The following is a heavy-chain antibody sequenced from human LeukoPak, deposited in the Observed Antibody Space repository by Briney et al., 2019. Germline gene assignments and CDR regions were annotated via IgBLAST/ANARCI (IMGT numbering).Heavy chain of an antibody. Sequence: SETLSLPCTLSGGSISSYYGSWLRQPPGKGLEWIGYIYYSGSTNYNPYLNSRVTISVDTSKNQFSLKLSSVTAADTAVYYCARVGERLPPGLVDYWGQGTLVTVSS. V-gene: IGHV4-59*01. J-gene: IGHJ4*02. CDR1: GGSISSYY. D-gene: IGHD1-26*01. CDR2: IYYSGST. CDR3: ARVGERLPPGLVDY.